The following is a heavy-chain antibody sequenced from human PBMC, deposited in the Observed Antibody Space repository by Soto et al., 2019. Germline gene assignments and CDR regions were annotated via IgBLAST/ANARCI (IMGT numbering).Heavy chain of an antibody. CDR2: ISAHTGSS. CDR3: ARAFLYQGSDSPGYSFDAFDL. Sequence: XSVKVSCKASGYSFTSSGVSWVRRAPGQGLEWMGWISAHTGSSEYAQRFQGRVTMTTDGSTSTAYMELRSLRSDDTAVYYCARAFLYQGSDSPGYSFDAFDLWGPGTLVTVSS. J-gene: IGHJ3*01. CDR1: GYSFTSSG. V-gene: IGHV1-18*04. D-gene: IGHD3-22*01.